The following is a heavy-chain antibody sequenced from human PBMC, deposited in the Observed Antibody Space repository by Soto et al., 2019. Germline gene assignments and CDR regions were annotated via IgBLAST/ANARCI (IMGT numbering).Heavy chain of an antibody. CDR3: ARDRVDFWSGYRFKAFDI. Sequence: ASVKVSCKASGYTFTGYGISWVRQAPGQGLEWMGWISAYNGNTNYAQKLQGRVTMTTDTSTSTAYMELRSLRSDDTAVYYCARDRVDFWSGYRFKAFDIWGQGTMVTVSS. CDR1: GYTFTGYG. D-gene: IGHD3-3*01. J-gene: IGHJ3*02. CDR2: ISAYNGNT. V-gene: IGHV1-18*01.